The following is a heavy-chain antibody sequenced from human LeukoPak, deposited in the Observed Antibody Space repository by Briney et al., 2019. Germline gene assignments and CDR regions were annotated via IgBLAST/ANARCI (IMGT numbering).Heavy chain of an antibody. V-gene: IGHV1-2*06. CDR3: ARADDYGDYPDY. CDR1: GYNFAGYY. CDR2: INPNSGAT. J-gene: IGHJ4*02. D-gene: IGHD4-17*01. Sequence: ASVRVSCKASGYNFAGYYMHWVRQAPGQGLEWMGRINPNSGATRFAQKFQGRVTMTGDACINTAYMELSSLKSDDTAVYYCARADDYGDYPDYWGQGTLVTVSS.